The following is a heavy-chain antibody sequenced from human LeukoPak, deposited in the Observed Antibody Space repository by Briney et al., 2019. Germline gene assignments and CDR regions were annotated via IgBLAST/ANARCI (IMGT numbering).Heavy chain of an antibody. D-gene: IGHD1-26*01. CDR2: IHYTGTT. CDR3: ATNRVGTYDRPFDI. Sequence: SETLSLTCAVSGGSVSSDNWWSWVRQPPGKGLEWIGDIHYTGTTKYNPSVKSRVTISIDTSKNQFSLELSSVTATDTAVYFCATNRVGTYDRPFDIWGQGTMVTVSS. J-gene: IGHJ3*02. CDR1: GGSVSSDNW. V-gene: IGHV4-4*02.